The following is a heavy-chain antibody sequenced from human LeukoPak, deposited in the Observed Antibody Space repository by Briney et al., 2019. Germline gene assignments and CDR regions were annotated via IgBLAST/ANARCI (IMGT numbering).Heavy chain of an antibody. D-gene: IGHD4-11*01. CDR2: ISGSGGRT. CDR3: AKGGSSYSEMDY. CDR1: GFTFSSYA. Sequence: GGSLRLSCAASGFTFSSYAMSWVRQAPGKGLEWVSTISGSGGRTYYADSVKGRFTISRDNSKNTLSLHMNSLRAEDTALYYCAKGGSSYSEMDYWGQGTLVTVSS. J-gene: IGHJ4*02. V-gene: IGHV3-23*01.